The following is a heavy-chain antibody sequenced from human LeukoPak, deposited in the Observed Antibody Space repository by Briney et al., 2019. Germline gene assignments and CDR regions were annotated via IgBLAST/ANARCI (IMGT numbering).Heavy chain of an antibody. D-gene: IGHD3-22*01. V-gene: IGHV4-30-4*08. CDR2: IYYSGST. Sequence: SETLSLTCTVSGGSISSGDYYWSWIRQPPGKGLEWIGYIYYSGSTYYNPSLKSRVTISVDTSKNQFSLKLSSVTAADTAVYYCASANYYDSSGSWAYWGQGTLVTVSS. CDR3: ASANYYDSSGSWAY. CDR1: GGSISSGDYY. J-gene: IGHJ4*02.